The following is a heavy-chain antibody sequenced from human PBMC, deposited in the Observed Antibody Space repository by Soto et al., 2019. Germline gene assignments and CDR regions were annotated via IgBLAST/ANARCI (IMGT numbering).Heavy chain of an antibody. CDR1: GFSFSTNW. D-gene: IGHD3-3*01. V-gene: IGHV3-74*01. CDR3: DPIFGDPF. Sequence: EVQLVESGGGLVQPGGSLRLSCAASGFSFSTNWMHWVRQAPGKGLEWVSGLNNDGSSTYYADSVKGRFTISRDNAKNTLYLQMNSLRAEDKAVYYCDPIFGDPFWGQGTLVTVSS. J-gene: IGHJ4*02. CDR2: LNNDGSST.